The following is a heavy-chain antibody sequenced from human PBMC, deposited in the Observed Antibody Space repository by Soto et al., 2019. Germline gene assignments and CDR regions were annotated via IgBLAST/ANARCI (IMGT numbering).Heavy chain of an antibody. J-gene: IGHJ3*02. CDR3: ARRSGTYRDNDAFDM. V-gene: IGHV5-10-1*01. D-gene: IGHD1-26*01. CDR2: IDPSDSYT. Sequence: GESLKISCEGSGYKFSSYWISWVRQMPGKGLEWMGRIDPSDSYTSYSPSFQGHATISADKSISTAFLRWSSLKASDTAIYYCARRSGTYRDNDAFDMWGEGTMVTDSS. CDR1: GYKFSSYW.